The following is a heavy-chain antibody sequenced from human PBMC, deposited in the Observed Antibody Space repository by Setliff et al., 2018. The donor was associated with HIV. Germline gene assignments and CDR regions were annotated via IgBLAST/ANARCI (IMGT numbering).Heavy chain of an antibody. CDR2: IYTGGAT. CDR3: ARSNLRRYGDPDWYFDL. J-gene: IGHJ2*01. CDR1: GVTVSKNY. D-gene: IGHD4-17*01. Sequence: GGSLRLSCVASGVTVSKNYMSWVRQAPGKGLEWASVIYTGGATFYADSVKARFTISRDNSRNTLYLQMNSLRAEDTAVYYCARSNLRRYGDPDWYFDLWGRGTLVTVSS. V-gene: IGHV3-66*02.